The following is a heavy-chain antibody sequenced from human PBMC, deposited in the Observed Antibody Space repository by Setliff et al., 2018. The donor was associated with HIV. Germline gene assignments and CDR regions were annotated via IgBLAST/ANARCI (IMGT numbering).Heavy chain of an antibody. V-gene: IGHV4-38-2*01. Sequence: SETLSLTCAVSGYSISSGCYWGWIRQPPGKGLEWIGSMYHTGSTYYSPSLNSRFTISVDTSKNQFSLKLSSVTAADTAMYYCACRPQYPIWGQGTLVTVSS. CDR1: GYSISSGCY. D-gene: IGHD2-2*01. J-gene: IGHJ4*02. CDR2: MYHTGST. CDR3: ACRPQYPI.